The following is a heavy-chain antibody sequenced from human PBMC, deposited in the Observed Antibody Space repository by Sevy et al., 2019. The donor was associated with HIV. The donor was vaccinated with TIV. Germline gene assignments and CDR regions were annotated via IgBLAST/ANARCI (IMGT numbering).Heavy chain of an antibody. CDR3: ATHRRRDGYSYGAFDI. D-gene: IGHD4-4*01. V-gene: IGHV3-23*01. CDR1: GFTFSNYA. CDR2: VSGSGGKT. J-gene: IGHJ3*02. Sequence: GGSLRLSCAASGFTFSNYALSWLRQAPGKGLEWVSAVSGSGGKTYYADSVKGRFTISRDTSNNTLFLHMNSLRAEDTAVYYCATHRRRDGYSYGAFDIWGQGTMVTVSS.